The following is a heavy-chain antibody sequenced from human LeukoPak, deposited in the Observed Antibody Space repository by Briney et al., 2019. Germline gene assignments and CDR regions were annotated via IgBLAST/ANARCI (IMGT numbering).Heavy chain of an antibody. J-gene: IGHJ4*02. CDR1: GGSLSGYF. CDR2: VDHSGSI. V-gene: IGHV4-34*01. D-gene: IGHD1-26*01. CDR3: VVGQWEPKGAH. Sequence: SETLSLTCAVYGGSLSGYFWNWIRQPPGKELEWIGEVDHSGSINYNPSLKSRVSISLDTPRNQFSLKLNSASAADTAVYYCVVGQWEPKGAHWGQGTLVTISS.